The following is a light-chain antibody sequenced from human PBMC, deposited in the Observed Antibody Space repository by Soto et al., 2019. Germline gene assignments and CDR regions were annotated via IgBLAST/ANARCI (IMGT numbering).Light chain of an antibody. CDR1: QSIVYSNGISY. V-gene: IGKV2-30*01. Sequence: DVVMTQSPLSLPVTRGQPAYISCRSSQSIVYSNGISYLTWFQQRPGKSPRCLIYEVSNRDSGVPDRCSGSGSGTDFTLKISRVEAADVAVYYCMQCTHCPATFGQGTKVDIK. J-gene: IGKJ1*01. CDR2: EVS. CDR3: MQCTHCPAT.